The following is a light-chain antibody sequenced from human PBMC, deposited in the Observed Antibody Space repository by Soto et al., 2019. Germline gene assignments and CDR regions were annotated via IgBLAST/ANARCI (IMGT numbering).Light chain of an antibody. Sequence: SYELTQPPSVSVAPGKTATITCGGNNIGSKGVHWYQQKPGQAPVLVIFYDSDRPSGIPERFSGSNSGNTATLSISRVEAGDEADYYCQVWDRSSDRVVFGGGTKLTVL. CDR1: NIGSKG. CDR2: YDS. J-gene: IGLJ2*01. V-gene: IGLV3-21*04. CDR3: QVWDRSSDRVV.